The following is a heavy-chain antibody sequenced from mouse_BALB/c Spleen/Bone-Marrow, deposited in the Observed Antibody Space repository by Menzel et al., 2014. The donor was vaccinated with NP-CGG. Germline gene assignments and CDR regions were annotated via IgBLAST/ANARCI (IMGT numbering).Heavy chain of an antibody. Sequence: VQLQQSGAELVKPGASVKLSCTASGFNIKDTYMHWVKQRPEQGLEWIGRIDPANGNTKYDPKFQGKATITADTSSNTAYLQLSSLTPEDTAVYYCASYYYGPAWFAYWGQGTLVTVSA. V-gene: IGHV14-3*02. CDR1: GFNIKDTY. CDR2: IDPANGNT. D-gene: IGHD1-1*01. CDR3: ASYYYGPAWFAY. J-gene: IGHJ3*01.